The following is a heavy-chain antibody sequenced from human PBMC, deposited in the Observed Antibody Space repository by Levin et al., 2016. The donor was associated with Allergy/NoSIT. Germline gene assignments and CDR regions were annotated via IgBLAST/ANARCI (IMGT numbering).Heavy chain of an antibody. CDR3: AREMEGFDY. Sequence: GGSLRLSCAASGFTFANYWMSWVRQAPGKGLEWVANIRQDGSKKEYVDSVKGRLTISRDNAKSSLYLQMNSLRVEDTAVYYCAREMEGFDYWGQGTLVTVSA. J-gene: IGHJ4*02. CDR1: GFTFANYW. CDR2: IRQDGSKK. D-gene: IGHD1-1*01. V-gene: IGHV3-7*03.